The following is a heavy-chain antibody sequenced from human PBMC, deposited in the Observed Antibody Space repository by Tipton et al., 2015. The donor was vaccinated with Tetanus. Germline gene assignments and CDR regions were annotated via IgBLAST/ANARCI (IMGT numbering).Heavy chain of an antibody. D-gene: IGHD4-17*01. CDR3: ARHTNDWVYGDSVSWFDP. J-gene: IGHJ5*02. Sequence: TLSLTCAVYGGSFSGYYWSWIRQPPGKGLEWIGEINHSGSTNYNPSLKSRVTISVDTSKNQFSLKLSSVTAADTAVYYCARHTNDWVYGDSVSWFDPWGQGTLVTVSS. V-gene: IGHV4-34*01. CDR1: GGSFSGYY. CDR2: INHSGST.